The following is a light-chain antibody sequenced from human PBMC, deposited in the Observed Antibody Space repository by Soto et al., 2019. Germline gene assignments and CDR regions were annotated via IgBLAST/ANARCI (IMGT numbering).Light chain of an antibody. CDR3: SSYTSSSTLVV. V-gene: IGLV2-14*01. CDR1: SSDVGGYNY. Sequence: QSALTQPASVSGSPGQSITISCTGTSSDVGGYNYVSWYQQHPGKAPKLMIYDVSNRPSGVSNRFSGSKCGNTASLTISGLQAEDEADYYCSSYTSSSTLVVFGGGTKLIVL. J-gene: IGLJ2*01. CDR2: DVS.